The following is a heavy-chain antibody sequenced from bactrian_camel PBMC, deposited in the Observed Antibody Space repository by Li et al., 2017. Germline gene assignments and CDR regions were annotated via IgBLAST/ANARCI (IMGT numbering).Heavy chain of an antibody. D-gene: IGHD3*01. V-gene: IGHV3S40*01. CDR3: AAGAAVSSLSPGRYKY. Sequence: DVQLVESGGGSVQPGGSLRLSCAYSRYTYSSNCMGWFRQAPGKEREGVALIGPDGSVRTYADSVKGRFTISQDNFKKTVYLQMNDLKPEDTAMYYCAAGAAVSSLSPGRYKYWGQGTQVTVS. J-gene: IGHJ4*01. CDR2: IGPDGSVR. CDR1: RYTYSSNC.